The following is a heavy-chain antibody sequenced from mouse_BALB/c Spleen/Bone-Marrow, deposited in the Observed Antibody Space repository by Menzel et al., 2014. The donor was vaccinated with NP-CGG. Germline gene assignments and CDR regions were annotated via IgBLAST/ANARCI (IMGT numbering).Heavy chain of an antibody. Sequence: DVQLQESGPELVKPGASVKISCKASGYSFTGYYMHWVKQSHVKSLEWIGRINPYNGATSYNQNFKDKASLTVDKSSSTAYMELHSLTSEDSAVYYCAGGYGNYDYWYFDVWGAGTTVTVSS. CDR2: INPYNGAT. J-gene: IGHJ1*01. V-gene: IGHV1-31*01. CDR1: GYSFTGYY. CDR3: AGGYGNYDYWYFDV. D-gene: IGHD2-1*01.